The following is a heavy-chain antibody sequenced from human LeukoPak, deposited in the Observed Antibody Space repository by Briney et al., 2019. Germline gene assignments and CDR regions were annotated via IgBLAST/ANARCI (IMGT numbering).Heavy chain of an antibody. J-gene: IGHJ4*02. D-gene: IGHD3-10*01. CDR1: GFTINTYA. CDR3: ARDYGSGSYVVDY. Sequence: GGSLRLSCEASGFTINTYAMHWVRQAPGKGLEWVAVIWYDGSNKYYADSAKGRFTISRDNSRNTLYVQMNSLRAEDTAVYYCARDYGSGSYVVDYWGQGTLVTVSS. CDR2: IWYDGSNK. V-gene: IGHV3-33*08.